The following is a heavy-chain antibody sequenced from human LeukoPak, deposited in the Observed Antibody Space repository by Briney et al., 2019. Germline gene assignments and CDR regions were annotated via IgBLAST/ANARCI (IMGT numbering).Heavy chain of an antibody. CDR1: GFTFSNAW. Sequence: PGGSLRLSCAASGFTFSNAWMSWVRQAPGQGLEWVSYISGTSSYTNYADSVKGRFTISRDNAKNSLYLQMNSLRAEDTAVYYCARGRRYFDYWGQGTLVTVSS. V-gene: IGHV3-11*05. CDR3: ARGRRYFDY. CDR2: ISGTSSYT. J-gene: IGHJ4*02.